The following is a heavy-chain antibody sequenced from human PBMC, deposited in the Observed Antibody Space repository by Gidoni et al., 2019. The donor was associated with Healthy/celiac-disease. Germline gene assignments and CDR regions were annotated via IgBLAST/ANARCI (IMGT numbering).Heavy chain of an antibody. Sequence: VQLQESGPGLVKPSETLSLTCTVSGGSISSYYWSWIRQPPGKGLEWIGYIYYSGSTNYNPSLKSRVTISVDTSKNQFSLKLSSVTAADTAVYYCARGIVVRAFDIWGQGTMVTVSS. J-gene: IGHJ3*02. CDR1: GGSISSYY. D-gene: IGHD3-22*01. V-gene: IGHV4-59*01. CDR3: ARGIVVRAFDI. CDR2: IYYSGST.